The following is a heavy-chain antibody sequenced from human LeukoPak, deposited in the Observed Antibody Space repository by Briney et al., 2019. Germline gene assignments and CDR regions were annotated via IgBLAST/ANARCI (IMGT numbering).Heavy chain of an antibody. CDR2: IYYSGST. CDR1: GGSISSGGYY. Sequence: SETLSLTCTVSGGSISSGGYYWCWIRQHPGKGLEWIGYIYYSGSTYYNPPLKSRVTISVDTSKNQFSLKLSSVTAADTAVYYCAREIRSSPKEQAYNWFDPWGQGTLVTVSS. V-gene: IGHV4-31*03. CDR3: AREIRSSPKEQAYNWFDP. D-gene: IGHD1/OR15-1a*01. J-gene: IGHJ5*02.